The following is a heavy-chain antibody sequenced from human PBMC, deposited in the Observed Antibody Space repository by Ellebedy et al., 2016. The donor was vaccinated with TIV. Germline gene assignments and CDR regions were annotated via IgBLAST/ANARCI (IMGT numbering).Heavy chain of an antibody. J-gene: IGHJ4*02. CDR3: ARVQLVWLESDC. CDR1: GFNLSTYS. CDR2: ITSGSSTI. Sequence: PGGSLRLSCAASGFNLSTYSMNWVRQAPGKGLEWVAYITSGSSTIKYADSVKRRFTISRDNAKNSLYLQMNSLRAEDTAVYYCARVQLVWLESDCWGQGTLVTVSS. D-gene: IGHD3-10*01. V-gene: IGHV3-48*01.